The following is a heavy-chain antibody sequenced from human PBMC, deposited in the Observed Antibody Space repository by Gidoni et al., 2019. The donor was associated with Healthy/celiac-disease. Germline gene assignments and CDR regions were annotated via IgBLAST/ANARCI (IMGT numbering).Heavy chain of an antibody. CDR3: ARIRAVAGTFPWFDP. J-gene: IGHJ5*02. Sequence: QVTLRESGPALVKPTQTLTLTCTFSGFSLRTSGMCVSWIRQPPGKALEWLALIDWDDDKYYSTSLKTRLTISKDTSKDQVVLTMTNMDPVDTATYYCARIRAVAGTFPWFDPWGQGTLVTVSS. V-gene: IGHV2-70*01. CDR2: IDWDDDK. D-gene: IGHD6-19*01. CDR1: GFSLRTSGMC.